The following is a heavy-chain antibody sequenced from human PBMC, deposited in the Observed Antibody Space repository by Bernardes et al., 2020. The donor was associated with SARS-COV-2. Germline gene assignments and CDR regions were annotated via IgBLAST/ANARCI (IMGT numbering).Heavy chain of an antibody. J-gene: IGHJ4*02. CDR2: INAGNGNT. CDR3: ARDCTAMTYFDY. D-gene: IGHD5-18*01. Sequence: ASVKVSCKVSGYTFTSYAMHWVRQAPGQRLEWMGWINAGNGNTKYSQKFQGRVTITRDTSASTAYMELSSLRSEDTAVYYCARDCTAMTYFDYWGQGTLVTVSS. CDR1: GYTFTSYA. V-gene: IGHV1-3*01.